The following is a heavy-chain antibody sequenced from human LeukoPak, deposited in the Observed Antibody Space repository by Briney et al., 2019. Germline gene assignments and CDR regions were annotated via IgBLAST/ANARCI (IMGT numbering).Heavy chain of an antibody. CDR2: ISSSDSTI. CDR3: AELGITMIGGV. CDR1: VFTFSSYE. D-gene: IGHD3-10*02. V-gene: IGHV3-48*03. J-gene: IGHJ6*04. Sequence: GGSLRLSCAATVFTFSSYEMNWVRQASGKGLEWVSYISSSDSTIYYADSVKGRFTISRDNAKNSLYLQMNSLRAEDTAVYYCAELGITMIGGVWGKGTTVTISS.